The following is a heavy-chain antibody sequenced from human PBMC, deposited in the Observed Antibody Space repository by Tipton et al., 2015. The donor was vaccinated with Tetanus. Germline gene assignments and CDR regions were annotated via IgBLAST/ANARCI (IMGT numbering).Heavy chain of an antibody. CDR1: GGTFNTFP. CDR2: INPSGGRT. CDR3: ASWSQVESFDI. D-gene: IGHD3-3*01. V-gene: IGHV1-46*02. Sequence: QLVQSGPEVKEPGSSVKVSCKASGGTFNTFPISWVRQAPGQGLEWMGIINPSGGRTNYVQKFQGRLTMTRDKSTSTVYMELSSLRSEDTAVYYCASWSQVESFDIWGQGTMVTVSS. J-gene: IGHJ3*02.